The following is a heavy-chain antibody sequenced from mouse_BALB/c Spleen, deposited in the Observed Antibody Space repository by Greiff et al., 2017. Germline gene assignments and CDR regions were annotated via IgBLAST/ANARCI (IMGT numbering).Heavy chain of an antibody. CDR1: GFNIKDTY. V-gene: IGHV14-3*02. D-gene: IGHD2-10*02. J-gene: IGHJ3*01. Sequence: EVQLQQSGAELVKPGASVKLSCTASGFNIKDTYMHWVKQRPEQGLEWIGRIDPANGNTKYDPKFQGKATITADTSSNTAYLQLSSLTSEDTAVYYCLYGNYVGWFAYWGQGTLVTVSA. CDR3: LYGNYVGWFAY. CDR2: IDPANGNT.